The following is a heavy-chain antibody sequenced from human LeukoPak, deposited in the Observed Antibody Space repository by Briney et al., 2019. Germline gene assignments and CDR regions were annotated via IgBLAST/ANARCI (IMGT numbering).Heavy chain of an antibody. CDR3: ARARGGIDYEYNGFDP. J-gene: IGHJ5*02. Sequence: SQTLSLTCAVSGGSISSGGYSWSWRRQSPGKGLEWIRYIYHSGTTYYNPSLQSRVTISVDRSKNQFSLKLSSVTAADTAVYYCARARGGIDYEYNGFDPWGQGSLVTVSS. CDR2: IYHSGTT. V-gene: IGHV4-30-2*06. CDR1: GGSISSGGYS. D-gene: IGHD4-17*01.